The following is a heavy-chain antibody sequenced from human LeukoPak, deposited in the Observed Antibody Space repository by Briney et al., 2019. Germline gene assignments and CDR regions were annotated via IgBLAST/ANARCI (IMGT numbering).Heavy chain of an antibody. CDR2: ISYDGSNK. V-gene: IGHV3-30-3*02. J-gene: IGHJ6*03. CDR1: GFTFSSYA. D-gene: IGHD3-10*01. Sequence: GGSLRLSCAASGFTFSSYAMHWVRQAPGKGLEWVAVISYDGSNKYYADSLKGRFTISRDNSKNTLNLQMNSLRAEDTAVYYCAKDPGSMVRGFYMDVWGKGTTVTVSS. CDR3: AKDPGSMVRGFYMDV.